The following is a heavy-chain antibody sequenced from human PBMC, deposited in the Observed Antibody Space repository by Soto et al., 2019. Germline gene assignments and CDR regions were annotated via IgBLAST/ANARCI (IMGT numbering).Heavy chain of an antibody. CDR3: ARVGGFGATTIDY. Sequence: PETLSLTCTVSAGSISRYYCSWIRQPPGKGLEWIGYIYYSGSTNYNPSLKSRVTISVDTSKNQFSLKLSSVTAADTAVYYCARVGGFGATTIDYWGQGTLVTVS. V-gene: IGHV4-59*08. CDR2: IYYSGST. CDR1: AGSISRYY. J-gene: IGHJ4*02. D-gene: IGHD3-10*01.